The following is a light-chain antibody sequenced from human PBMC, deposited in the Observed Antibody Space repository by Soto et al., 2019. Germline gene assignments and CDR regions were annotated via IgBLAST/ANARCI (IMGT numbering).Light chain of an antibody. CDR1: SSNFGAGFN. CDR3: QSYDSSLSGYV. Sequence: QSVLTQPPSVSWAPGQRVTISCTGSSSNFGAGFNVHWYQHLPGTAPKLLIYGDSNRPSGVPDRFSGSKSGTSASLAITGLQADDGADYYCQSYDSSLSGYVFGTGTKVTVL. CDR2: GDS. V-gene: IGLV1-40*01. J-gene: IGLJ1*01.